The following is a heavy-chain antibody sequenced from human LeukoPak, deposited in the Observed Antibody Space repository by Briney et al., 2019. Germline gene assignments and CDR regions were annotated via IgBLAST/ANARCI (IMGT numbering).Heavy chain of an antibody. D-gene: IGHD5/OR15-5a*01. Sequence: GGSLRLSCAASGFTFSTYEMNWVRQAPGMGLEWVSYISGSGDSIHYADSVKGRFTISRDNAESSLYLQMNSLRAEDTAVYYCARRSSYFDYWGQGTLVTVSS. CDR3: ARRSSYFDY. CDR1: GFTFSTYE. J-gene: IGHJ4*02. CDR2: ISGSGDSI. V-gene: IGHV3-48*03.